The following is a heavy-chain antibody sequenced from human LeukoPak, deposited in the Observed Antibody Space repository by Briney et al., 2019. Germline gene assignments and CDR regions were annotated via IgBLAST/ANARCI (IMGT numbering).Heavy chain of an antibody. Sequence: ASVTVSFKASGYTFTGYYMHWVRQAPGQGLEWMGWINPNSGGTNYAQKFQGRVTMTRDTSTSTVYMELSSLRSEDTAVYYCARLAVAQTGLFDYWGQGTLVTVSS. CDR2: INPNSGGT. J-gene: IGHJ4*02. D-gene: IGHD6-19*01. V-gene: IGHV1-2*02. CDR3: ARLAVAQTGLFDY. CDR1: GYTFTGYY.